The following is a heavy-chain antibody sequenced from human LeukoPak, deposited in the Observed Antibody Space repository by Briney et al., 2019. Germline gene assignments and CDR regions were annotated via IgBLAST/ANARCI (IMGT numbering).Heavy chain of an antibody. CDR1: GFTFSSYS. J-gene: IGHJ4*02. CDR2: ISSSGSYI. Sequence: PGGSLRLSCAASGFTFSSYSMNWVRQAPGKGLEWVSSISSSGSYIYYADSVKGRFTISRDNAKNSLYLEMNSLRAEDTAVYYCAPPGDYVWGSPPAYWGQGTLVTVSS. CDR3: APPGDYVWGSPPAY. V-gene: IGHV3-21*01. D-gene: IGHD3-16*01.